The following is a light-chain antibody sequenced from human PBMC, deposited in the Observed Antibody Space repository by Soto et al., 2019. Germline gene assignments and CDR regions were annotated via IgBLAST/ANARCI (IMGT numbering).Light chain of an antibody. Sequence: QSVLTHPPSVSLAPGQRVTISCTGSSSNIGANYDVHWYQHRPGTAPKLLIFGNTNRPSGVPDRFSGSKSGTSASLAITGLQAEDEGDYYCQSYDSTLSARYVFGTGTKVTVL. CDR3: QSYDSTLSARYV. V-gene: IGLV1-40*01. CDR1: SSNIGANYD. CDR2: GNT. J-gene: IGLJ1*01.